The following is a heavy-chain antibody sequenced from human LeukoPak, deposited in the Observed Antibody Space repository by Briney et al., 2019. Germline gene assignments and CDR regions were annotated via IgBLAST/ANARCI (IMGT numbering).Heavy chain of an antibody. CDR2: INHSGST. CDR1: GGSFSGYY. CDR3: ARHPPLTTYFDY. V-gene: IGHV4-34*01. D-gene: IGHD3-3*01. Sequence: SETLSLTCAVYGGSFSGYYWSWIRQPPGKGLEWIGEINHSGSTNYNPSLKSRVTISVDTSKNQFSLKLSSVTAADTAVHYCARHPPLTTYFDYWGQGTLVTVSS. J-gene: IGHJ4*02.